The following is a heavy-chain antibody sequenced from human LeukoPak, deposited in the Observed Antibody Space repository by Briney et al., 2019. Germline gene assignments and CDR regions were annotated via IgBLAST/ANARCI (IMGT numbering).Heavy chain of an antibody. V-gene: IGHV3-74*01. J-gene: IGHJ5*02. D-gene: IGHD3-22*01. Sequence: TGGSLRLSCAASGFTFSNYWMHWVRQAPGKGLVWVSRINSDGINTSYADSVKGRFTISRDNAKHTLNLQMNSLRAEDTAVYYCARDLGQYYDTSDNWFDPWGQGTLVTVSS. CDR1: GFTFSNYW. CDR3: ARDLGQYYDTSDNWFDP. CDR2: INSDGINT.